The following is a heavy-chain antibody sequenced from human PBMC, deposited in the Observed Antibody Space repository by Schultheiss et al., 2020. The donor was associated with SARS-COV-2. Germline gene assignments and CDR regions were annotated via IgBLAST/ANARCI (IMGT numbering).Heavy chain of an antibody. J-gene: IGHJ4*02. CDR2: IYTSGNT. V-gene: IGHV4-4*07. Sequence: SETLSLTCTVSGGSISSYYWNWIRQPAGQGLEWIGRIYTSGNTNYNPSLKSRVTISVDTSKNQFSLKLSSVTAADTAVYYCARVGCSSTSCYQNDYWGQGTLVTVSS. D-gene: IGHD2-2*01. CDR3: ARVGCSSTSCYQNDY. CDR1: GGSISSYY.